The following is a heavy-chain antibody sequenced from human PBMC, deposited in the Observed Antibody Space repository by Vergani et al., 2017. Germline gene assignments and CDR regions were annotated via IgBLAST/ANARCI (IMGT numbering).Heavy chain of an antibody. J-gene: IGHJ4*02. CDR3: AKDWGPFSGSYLNS. Sequence: QVQLVESGGSLVKPGGSLRLSCAASGFTFSDYYMSWIRQAPGKWLEWVSYISSSGSYTNYADSVKGRFTISRYNAKKSLFLQMKSLRVEDTAVYYCAKDWGPFSGSYLNSWGQGTLVTVSS. V-gene: IGHV3-11*06. CDR1: GFTFSDYY. D-gene: IGHD1-26*01. CDR2: ISSSGSYT.